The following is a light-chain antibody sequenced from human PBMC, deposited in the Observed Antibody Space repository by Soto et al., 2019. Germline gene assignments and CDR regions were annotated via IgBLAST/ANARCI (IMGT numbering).Light chain of an antibody. CDR2: GAS. V-gene: IGKV3-15*01. J-gene: IGKJ5*01. Sequence: ETVVTQSPATLFVSPGETATLSCRASESVRNNYLAWYQQKPGQAPRLLIYGASTRATGIPARFSGSGSGTEFTLTISSLQSEDFAVYYCQQYNNWPPITFGQGTRLEIK. CDR3: QQYNNWPPIT. CDR1: ESVRNN.